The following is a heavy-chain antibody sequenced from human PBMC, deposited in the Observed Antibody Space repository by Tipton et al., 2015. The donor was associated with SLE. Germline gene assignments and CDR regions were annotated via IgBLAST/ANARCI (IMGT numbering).Heavy chain of an antibody. D-gene: IGHD2-15*01. CDR2: VYENDFT. CDR3: ARVTNYCNGGICYGFYFEY. J-gene: IGHJ4*02. Sequence: LRLSCTVSGASISTYYWSWVRQPPGKGLEWIGYVYENDFTNYNSSLESRVTISVDTSKNQFSLKLSSVTAADTAVYYCARVTNYCNGGICYGFYFEYWGQGTLVTVSS. CDR1: GASISTYY. V-gene: IGHV4-59*01.